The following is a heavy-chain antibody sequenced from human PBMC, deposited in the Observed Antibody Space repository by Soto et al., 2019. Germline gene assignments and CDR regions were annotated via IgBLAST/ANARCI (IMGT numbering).Heavy chain of an antibody. CDR2: ISAYNGNT. V-gene: IGHV1-18*01. CDR1: GYTFTSYG. D-gene: IGHD2-8*01. CDR3: ARGGNYCTNGVFSFYGMDV. J-gene: IGHJ6*02. Sequence: QVQLVQSGAEVKKPGASVKVSCKASGYTFTSYGISWVRQARGQGLEWMGWISAYNGNTNYAQKLKGRVTMTTDTTTSKANTGLMSLSSDVTAVYYRARGGNYCTNGVFSFYGMDVWGQGTTVTVSS.